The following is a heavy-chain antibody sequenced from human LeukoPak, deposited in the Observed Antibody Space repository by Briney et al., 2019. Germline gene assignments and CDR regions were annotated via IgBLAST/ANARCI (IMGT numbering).Heavy chain of an antibody. Sequence: PGGSLRLSCAASGFTFSSYGMHWVRQAPGKGLEWVAFIRYGGSNKYYADSVKGRFTISRDNSKNTLYLQMNSLRAEDTAVYYCAKDQGGRGSGSYYNYWGQGTLVTVSS. D-gene: IGHD3-10*01. CDR1: GFTFSSYG. CDR3: AKDQGGRGSGSYYNY. J-gene: IGHJ4*02. CDR2: IRYGGSNK. V-gene: IGHV3-30*02.